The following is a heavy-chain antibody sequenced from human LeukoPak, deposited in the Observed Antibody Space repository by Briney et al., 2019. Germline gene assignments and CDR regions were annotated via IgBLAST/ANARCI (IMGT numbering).Heavy chain of an antibody. CDR3: AKDLRYYYGSGSYPTDY. Sequence: PGGSLRLSCAASGFTFSNYAVSWVRQAPGKGLEWVSAISGSASSTYHADSVKGRFTISRDNSKNTLYLQMNSLRADDTAVYYCAKDLRYYYGSGSYPTDYWGQGTLVTVSS. J-gene: IGHJ4*02. CDR1: GFTFSNYA. D-gene: IGHD3-10*01. CDR2: ISGSASST. V-gene: IGHV3-23*01.